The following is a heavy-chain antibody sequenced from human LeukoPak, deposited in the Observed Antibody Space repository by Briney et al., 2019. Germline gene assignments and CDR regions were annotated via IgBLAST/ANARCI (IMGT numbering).Heavy chain of an antibody. CDR3: AKTHYDFWSGYSQHINYFDY. V-gene: IGHV4-39*01. D-gene: IGHD3-3*01. Sequence: SETLSLTCTVSGGSISSSSYYWGWIRQPPGKGLEWIGSIYYSGSTYYNPSLKSRVTISVDTSKNQFSLKLSSVTAAGTAVYYCAKTHYDFWSGYSQHINYFDYWGQGTLVTVSS. CDR1: GGSISSSSYY. CDR2: IYYSGST. J-gene: IGHJ4*02.